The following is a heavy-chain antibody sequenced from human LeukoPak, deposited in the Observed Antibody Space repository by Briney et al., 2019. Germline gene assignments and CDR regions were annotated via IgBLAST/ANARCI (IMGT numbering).Heavy chain of an antibody. CDR2: MSYDGSDN. J-gene: IGHJ4*02. CDR1: GFTFSSYT. V-gene: IGHV3-30*01. CDR3: ARGSRWLQLGPFDY. Sequence: GGSLRLSCAPSGFTFSSYTMRWVRQAPGKGLEWVAVMSYDGSDNYYADSVKGRFTISRDNSRTTVYLQMNSLRAEDTAVYYCARGSRWLQLGPFDYWGQGTLVTVSS. D-gene: IGHD5-24*01.